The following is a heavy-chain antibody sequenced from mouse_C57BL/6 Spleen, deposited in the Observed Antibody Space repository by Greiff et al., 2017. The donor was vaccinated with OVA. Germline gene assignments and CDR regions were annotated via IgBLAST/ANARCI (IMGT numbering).Heavy chain of an antibody. CDR2: ISYDGSN. Sequence: EVQLQESGPGLVKPSQSLSLTCSVTGYSITSGYYWNWIRQFPGNKLEWMGYISYDGSNNYNPSLKNRISITRDTSKNQFFLKLNSVTTEDTATYYCARRDNYSNFAWFAYWGQGTLVTVSA. CDR1: GYSITSGYY. CDR3: ARRDNYSNFAWFAY. V-gene: IGHV3-6*01. J-gene: IGHJ3*01. D-gene: IGHD2-5*01.